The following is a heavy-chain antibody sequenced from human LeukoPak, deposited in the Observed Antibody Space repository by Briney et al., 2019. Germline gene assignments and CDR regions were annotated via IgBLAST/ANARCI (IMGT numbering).Heavy chain of an antibody. CDR1: GFTFSNYW. CDR2: INQDGSEQ. CDR3: ARVGYCSTASCYWRAFDY. V-gene: IGHV3-7*01. J-gene: IGHJ4*02. Sequence: PGGSLRLSCAASGFTFSNYWMSWVRQAPGKGLEWVANINQDGSEQYYVDSVKGRFTISRDNTKNSLYLQMNSLRAEDTAVYYCARVGYCSTASCYWRAFDYWGQGTLVTVSS. D-gene: IGHD2-2*01.